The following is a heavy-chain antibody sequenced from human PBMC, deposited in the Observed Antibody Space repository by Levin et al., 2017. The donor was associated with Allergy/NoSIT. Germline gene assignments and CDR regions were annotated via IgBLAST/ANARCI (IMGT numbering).Heavy chain of an antibody. J-gene: IGHJ5*02. V-gene: IGHV4-59*01. CDR2: IYYSGST. D-gene: IGHD2-2*01. CDR3: ARMYCSSTSCYAGMGLNWFDP. CDR1: GGSISSYY. Sequence: GSLRLSCTVSGGSISSYYWSWIRQPPGKGLEWLGYIYYSGSTNYNPSLKSRVTISVDTSKNQFSLKLSSVTAADTAVYYCARMYCSSTSCYAGMGLNWFDPWGQGTLVTVSS.